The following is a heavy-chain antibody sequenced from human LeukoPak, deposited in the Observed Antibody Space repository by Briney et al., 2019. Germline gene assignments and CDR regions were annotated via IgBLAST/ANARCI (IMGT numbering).Heavy chain of an antibody. CDR2: ISWDSGII. CDR3: AKGVKWFGEGMAVD. V-gene: IGHV3-9*01. J-gene: IGHJ4*02. Sequence: SGGSLRLSCSASGFTFNDYAMHWVRQAPGKGLEWVSGISWDSGIIGYVDSVKGRFTISRDNAKNSLSLQMNSLRPEDTAFYYCAKGVKWFGEGMAVDWGQGTLVTVSS. CDR1: GFTFNDYA. D-gene: IGHD3-10*01.